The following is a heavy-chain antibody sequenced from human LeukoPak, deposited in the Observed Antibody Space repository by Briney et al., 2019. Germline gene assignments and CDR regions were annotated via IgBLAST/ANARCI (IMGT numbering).Heavy chain of an antibody. V-gene: IGHV4-59*03. CDR1: GGSISGSH. D-gene: IGHD3-22*01. Sequence: SEALSLTCTVSGGSISGSHWSWIRQPPGKGLEWIGYIHYTGSTDYNPSLRSRVTLSIDMSKNQFSLRLSSVTAADTAVYYCNKYYYDSSGSADYWGQGTLVTVSS. CDR2: IHYTGST. CDR3: NKYYYDSSGSADY. J-gene: IGHJ4*02.